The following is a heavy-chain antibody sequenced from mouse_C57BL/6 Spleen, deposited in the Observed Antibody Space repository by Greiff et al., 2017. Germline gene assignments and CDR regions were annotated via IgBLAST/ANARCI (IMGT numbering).Heavy chain of an antibody. J-gene: IGHJ1*03. CDR2: IYPGDGDT. CDR3: ARWDLYYDSRGDFDV. V-gene: IGHV1-82*01. D-gene: IGHD1-1*01. CDR1: GYAFSSSW. Sequence: QVQLKQSGPELVKPGASVKISCKASGYAFSSSWMHWVKQRPGKGLEWIGRIYPGDGDTNYNGKFKGKATLTADKSSSTAYMQLSSLTSEDSAVYGGARWDLYYDSRGDFDVWGTGTTVTVSS.